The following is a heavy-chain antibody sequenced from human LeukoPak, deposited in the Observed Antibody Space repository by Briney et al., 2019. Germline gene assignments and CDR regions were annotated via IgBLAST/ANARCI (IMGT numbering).Heavy chain of an antibody. D-gene: IGHD5-12*01. Sequence: SGPTLVKPTQTLTLTCTFSGFSLITSGVGVGWIRQPPGEALEWLALIYKNDEKYYSPSLKNRLTITEDTSKNQVLLTMTNMDPVDTATYYCAHRMGGYEYWGQGTLVTVSS. CDR3: AHRMGGYEY. CDR2: IYKNDEK. CDR1: GFSLITSGVG. J-gene: IGHJ4*02. V-gene: IGHV2-5*01.